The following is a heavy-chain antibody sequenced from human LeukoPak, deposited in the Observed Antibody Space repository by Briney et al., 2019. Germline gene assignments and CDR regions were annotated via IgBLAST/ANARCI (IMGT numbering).Heavy chain of an antibody. CDR2: MNPNSGNT. V-gene: IGHV1-8*01. CDR3: ARDVDTAMVPWMDV. CDR1: GYTFTSYD. J-gene: IGHJ6*02. Sequence: EASVKVSCKASGYTFTSYDINWVRQATGQGLEWMGWMNPNSGNTGYAQKFQGRVTMTRNTSISTAYMELSSLRSEDTAVYYCARDVDTAMVPWMDVWGQGTTVTVSS. D-gene: IGHD5-18*01.